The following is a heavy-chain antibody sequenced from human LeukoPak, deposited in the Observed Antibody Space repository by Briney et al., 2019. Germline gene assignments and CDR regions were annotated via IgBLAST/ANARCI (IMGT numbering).Heavy chain of an antibody. CDR2: ISSIRGNTI. Sequence: GGSLRLSCAASGFTWSSYAMNWIRQAPGKGLEWVAYISSIRGNTIYYAHSVRGRFTISRDDAKNSLYLQMDSLRVEDTAVYYCASIRRGYSYGHYCYYYMDVWGKGTTVTVSS. CDR3: ASIRRGYSYGHYCYYYMDV. V-gene: IGHV3-48*04. J-gene: IGHJ6*03. CDR1: GFTWSSYA. D-gene: IGHD5-18*01.